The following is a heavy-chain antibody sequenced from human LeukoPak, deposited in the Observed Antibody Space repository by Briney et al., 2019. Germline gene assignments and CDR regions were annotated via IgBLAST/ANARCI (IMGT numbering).Heavy chain of an antibody. J-gene: IGHJ4*02. Sequence: GGSLRLSCAASGFTFSSYGMHWVRQAPGKGLEWVAVISYDGSNKYYADSVKGRFTISRDNSKNTLYLQMNSLRAEDTAVYYCAKDYYYDSSGYYLGVFDYWGQGTLVTVSS. CDR2: ISYDGSNK. CDR3: AKDYYYDSSGYYLGVFDY. V-gene: IGHV3-30*18. CDR1: GFTFSSYG. D-gene: IGHD3-22*01.